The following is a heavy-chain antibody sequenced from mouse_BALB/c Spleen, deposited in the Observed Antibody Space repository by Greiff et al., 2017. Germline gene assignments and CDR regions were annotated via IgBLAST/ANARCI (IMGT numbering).Heavy chain of an antibody. CDR1: GYAFSSSW. D-gene: IGHD2-1*01. CDR2: IYPGSGNT. CDR3: ARSGGNSGRYFDV. J-gene: IGHJ1*01. Sequence: VQLQQSGPELVKPGASVKISCKASGYAFSSSWMNWVKQRTGQGLEWIGEIYPGSGNTYYNEKFKGKATLTADKSSSTAYMQLSSLTSEDSAVYVCARSGGNSGRYFDVWGAGTTVTVSS. V-gene: IGHV1-82*01.